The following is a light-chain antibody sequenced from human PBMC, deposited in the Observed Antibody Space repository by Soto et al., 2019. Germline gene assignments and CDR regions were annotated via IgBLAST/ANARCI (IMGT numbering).Light chain of an antibody. J-gene: IGKJ5*01. CDR3: QQYNKWPPIT. CDR2: DTS. CDR1: QSVRNY. V-gene: IGKV3-11*01. Sequence: EIVLTQSPATLSLSPGERATLSCRASQSVRNYLAWYQQKPGQAPRLLIYDTSNRGTGVPARFSGSGSGTEFTLTISSLQSEDFAVYYCQQYNKWPPITFGQGTRLEIK.